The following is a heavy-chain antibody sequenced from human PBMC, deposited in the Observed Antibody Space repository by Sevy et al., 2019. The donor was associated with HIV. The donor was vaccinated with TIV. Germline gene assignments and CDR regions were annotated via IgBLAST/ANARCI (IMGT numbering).Heavy chain of an antibody. CDR3: AGENYYDSEGYRFDY. CDR2: ISSSGSYI. J-gene: IGHJ4*02. D-gene: IGHD3-22*01. CDR1: GFIFSNYN. Sequence: GGSLRLSCAASGFIFSNYNMNWVRQAPGKGLEWVSSISSSGSYIYYADLVKGRFTISRDNAKNSLYLQMNSLRAEDTAVYYCAGENYYDSEGYRFDYWGQGTLVTVSS. V-gene: IGHV3-21*01.